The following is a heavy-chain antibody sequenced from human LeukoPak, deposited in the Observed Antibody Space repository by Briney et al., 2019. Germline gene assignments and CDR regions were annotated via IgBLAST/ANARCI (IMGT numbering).Heavy chain of an antibody. CDR1: GFTFEDYA. Sequence: GGSLRLSCAVSGFTFEDYAMHWVRQAPGKGLELVSLISGDGGSRYYAGSVKGRFTVSRDNSKNSRYLQMNRLRTEDTAFYYCXXXADPLTWRMTTVAGTRFXXWGXGTLVT. V-gene: IGHV3-43*02. D-gene: IGHD6-19*01. CDR2: ISGDGGSR. CDR3: XXXADPLTWRMTTVAGTRFXX. J-gene: IGHJ4*02.